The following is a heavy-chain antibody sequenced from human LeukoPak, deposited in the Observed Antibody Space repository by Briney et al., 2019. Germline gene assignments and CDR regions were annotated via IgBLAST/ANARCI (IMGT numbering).Heavy chain of an antibody. J-gene: IGHJ4*02. CDR1: GFTFSSYE. V-gene: IGHV3-48*03. CDR3: ARDEGGVRGDNYYFDY. Sequence: GGSLRLSCAASGFTFSSYEMNWVRQAPGKGLEWVSYISSSGSTIYYADSVKGRFTISRDNAKNSLYLQMNSLRAEDTAVYYCARDEGGVRGDNYYFDYWGQGTLVTVSS. D-gene: IGHD3-10*01. CDR2: ISSSGSTI.